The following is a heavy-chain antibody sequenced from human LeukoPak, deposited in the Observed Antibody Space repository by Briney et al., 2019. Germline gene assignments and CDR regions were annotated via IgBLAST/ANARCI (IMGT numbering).Heavy chain of an antibody. J-gene: IGHJ3*02. CDR2: ISGSGGST. CDR3: AKSSEAVGTISAFDI. CDR1: GFTFSSYA. D-gene: IGHD4-23*01. V-gene: IGHV3-23*01. Sequence: GGSLRLSGAASGFTFSSYAMSWVRQAPGKGLEWVSAISGSGGSTYYADSVKGRFTISRDNSKNTLYLQMNSLRAEDTAVYYCAKSSEAVGTISAFDIWGQGTMVTVSS.